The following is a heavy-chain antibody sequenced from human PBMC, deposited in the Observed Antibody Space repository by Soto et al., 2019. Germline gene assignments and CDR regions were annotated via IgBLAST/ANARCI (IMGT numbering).Heavy chain of an antibody. CDR3: ARDSRGGYYFDY. CDR2: IYYSGST. Sequence: QLQLQESGSGLVKPSQTLSLTCAVSGDSISSGGYSWNWIRQPPGKGLEWIGYIYYSGSTYYNPSLKGRLTISVDRSKNQFSLRLTSVTAADTAVYYCARDSRGGYYFDYWGQGTLVTVSS. CDR1: GDSISSGGYS. J-gene: IGHJ4*02. D-gene: IGHD1-26*01. V-gene: IGHV4-30-2*01.